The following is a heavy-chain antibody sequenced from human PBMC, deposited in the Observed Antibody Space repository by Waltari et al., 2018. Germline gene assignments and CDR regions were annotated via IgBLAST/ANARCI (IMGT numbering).Heavy chain of an antibody. CDR2: CDTEDGET. Sequence: QVQLVQSGAEVKKPGASVKVSCKVSGYTLTELSMHWVRQAPGKGLEWMGGCDTEDGETSYAQKFQGRDTMTEDTSTDTAYMELSSLRSEDTAVYYCATTNDYYAMGGYWGQGTLVTVSS. J-gene: IGHJ4*02. V-gene: IGHV1-24*01. CDR1: GYTLTELS. D-gene: IGHD3-10*01. CDR3: ATTNDYYAMGGY.